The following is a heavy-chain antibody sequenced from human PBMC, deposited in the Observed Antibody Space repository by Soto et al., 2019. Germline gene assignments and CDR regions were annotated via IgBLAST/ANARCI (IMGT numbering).Heavy chain of an antibody. J-gene: IGHJ4*02. CDR1: GYSIGTYNW. D-gene: IGHD3-9*01. Sequence: QLHLQESGPGLVKPSDTLSLTCAVPGYSIGTYNWWAWIRQPPGKGLEWIGYIYYTGTVCYNLSLKNRVSMSVDTARDQFSLRLSSVTAADTAVYYCARTSRLKTGQLDYWGPGALVTVSS. V-gene: IGHV4-28*05. CDR3: ARTSRLKTGQLDY. CDR2: IYYTGTV.